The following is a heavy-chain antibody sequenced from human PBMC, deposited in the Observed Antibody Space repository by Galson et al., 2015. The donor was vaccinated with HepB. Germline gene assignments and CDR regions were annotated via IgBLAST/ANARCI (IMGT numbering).Heavy chain of an antibody. Sequence: SLRLSCAASGFTVSSDYMSWVRQAPGKGLEWVSIIYSGGSTYYADSVKGRFTISRDNSKNTLYLQLNSLRAEDTAVYYCARGRQHSDFRSGYSPYYMDVWGTGTTVTVSS. CDR1: GFTVSSDY. CDR3: ARGRQHSDFRSGYSPYYMDV. J-gene: IGHJ6*03. CDR2: IYSGGST. D-gene: IGHD3-3*01. V-gene: IGHV3-53*01.